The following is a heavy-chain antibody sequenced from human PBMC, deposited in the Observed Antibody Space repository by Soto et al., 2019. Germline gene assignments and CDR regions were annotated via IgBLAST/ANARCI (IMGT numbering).Heavy chain of an antibody. Sequence: GGSLRLSWAASGFTVSSNYMSWVRQAPGKGLEWVSVIYSGGSTYYAESVKGRFTISRDNSKNTLYLQMNSLRAEDTAVYYCASRSYYYDSSGYPTLYDAFDIWGQGTMVTVSS. J-gene: IGHJ3*02. CDR2: IYSGGST. CDR3: ASRSYYYDSSGYPTLYDAFDI. V-gene: IGHV3-66*01. D-gene: IGHD3-22*01. CDR1: GFTVSSNY.